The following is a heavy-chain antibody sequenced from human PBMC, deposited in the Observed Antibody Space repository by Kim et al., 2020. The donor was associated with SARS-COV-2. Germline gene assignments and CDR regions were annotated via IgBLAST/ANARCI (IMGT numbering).Heavy chain of an antibody. J-gene: IGHJ5*02. CDR1: GGSISSGGYY. CDR2: IYYSGST. CDR3: ARVLLWFGESHNWFDP. V-gene: IGHV4-31*03. Sequence: SETLSLTCTVSGGSISSGGYYWSWIRQHPGKGLEWIGYIYYSGSTYYNPSLKSRVTISVDTSKNQFSLKLSSVTAADTAVYYCARVLLWFGESHNWFDPWGQGTLVTVSS. D-gene: IGHD3-10*01.